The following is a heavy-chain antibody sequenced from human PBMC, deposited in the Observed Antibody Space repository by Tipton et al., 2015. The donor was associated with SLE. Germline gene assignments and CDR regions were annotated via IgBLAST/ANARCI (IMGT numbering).Heavy chain of an antibody. J-gene: IGHJ4*02. V-gene: IGHV3-74*03. CDR2: ISAQGSST. Sequence: GSLRLSCAASGFPFTNVWMHWVRQAPGKVLVWVSEISAQGSSTTYADSVEGRFSIYRDNAKSTLFLEMNSLTVDDTGVYYCASLSAPSDYWGQGTLVIVSS. CDR1: GFPFTNVW. CDR3: ASLSAPSDY.